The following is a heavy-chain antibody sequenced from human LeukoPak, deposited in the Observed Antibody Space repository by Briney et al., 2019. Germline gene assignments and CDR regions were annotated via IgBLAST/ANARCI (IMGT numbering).Heavy chain of an antibody. D-gene: IGHD1-26*01. J-gene: IGHJ4*02. CDR1: GGSISSSSYY. CDR3: ARDRGSYYGRDYFDY. CDR2: IYTSGST. V-gene: IGHV4-61*02. Sequence: PSETLSLTCTVSGGSISSSSYYWGWIRQPAGKGLEWIGRIYTSGSTNYNPSLKSRVTMSIDTSKNQFSLKLSSVTAADTAVYYCARDRGSYYGRDYFDYWGQGTLVTVSS.